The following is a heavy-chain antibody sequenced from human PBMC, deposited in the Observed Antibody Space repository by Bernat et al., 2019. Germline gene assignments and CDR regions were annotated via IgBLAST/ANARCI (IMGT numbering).Heavy chain of an antibody. J-gene: IGHJ4*02. V-gene: IGHV3-30-3*01. D-gene: IGHD6-6*01. CDR1: GFTFSSYA. CDR2: ISYEGSNK. CDR3: ARDPGGLLAAYHFDY. Sequence: QVQLVESGGGVVQPGRSLRLSCAASGFTFSSYAMHWVRQAPGKGLEWVAVISYEGSNKYYADSVKGRFTISRDNSKNTLYLKMNSLRAEDTAVYYCARDPGGLLAAYHFDYWGQGTLVTVSS.